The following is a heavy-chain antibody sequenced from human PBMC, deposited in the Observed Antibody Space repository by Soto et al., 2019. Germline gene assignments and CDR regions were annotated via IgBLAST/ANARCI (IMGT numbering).Heavy chain of an antibody. D-gene: IGHD4-4*01. CDR3: ARLGEGTTVTTIPNYYYYGMDV. Sequence: GESLKISCKGSGYSFTSYWIGWVRQMPGKGLEWMGIIYPGDSDTRYSPSFQDQVTISADKSISTAYLQWSSLKASDTAMYYCARLGEGTTVTTIPNYYYYGMDVWGQGTTVTVSS. CDR2: IYPGDSDT. J-gene: IGHJ6*02. CDR1: GYSFTSYW. V-gene: IGHV5-51*01.